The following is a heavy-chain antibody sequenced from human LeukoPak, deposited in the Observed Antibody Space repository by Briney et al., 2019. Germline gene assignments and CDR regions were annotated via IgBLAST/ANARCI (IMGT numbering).Heavy chain of an antibody. Sequence: GGSLRLSCAASGFTFRSYNMNWVRQTPGKGLEWVSYITGGSTTIYYADSVKGRFTISRDNAKNSLYLQMNSLRAEDTAVYYCARDYSTVTTFFDYWGQGTLVTVSS. J-gene: IGHJ4*02. D-gene: IGHD4-17*01. V-gene: IGHV3-48*01. CDR1: GFTFRSYN. CDR3: ARDYSTVTTFFDY. CDR2: ITGGSTTI.